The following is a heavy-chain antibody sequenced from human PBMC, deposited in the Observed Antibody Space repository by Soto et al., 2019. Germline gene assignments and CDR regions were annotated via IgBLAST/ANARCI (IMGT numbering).Heavy chain of an antibody. J-gene: IGHJ5*01. CDR2: LNWNGATT. CDR3: ARGVLWRFCSGTSCRFDS. CDR1: GFTFDDYG. Sequence: EVQLVESGGGVVRPGGSLRLSCAASGFTFDDYGMSWVRQAPGKGLEWVSGLNWNGATTAYADSVKGRFTISRDNAKNSLYLQMNSLRAEDTALYHFARGVLWRFCSGTSCRFDSWGQGTLVIVSS. V-gene: IGHV3-20*01. D-gene: IGHD2-2*01.